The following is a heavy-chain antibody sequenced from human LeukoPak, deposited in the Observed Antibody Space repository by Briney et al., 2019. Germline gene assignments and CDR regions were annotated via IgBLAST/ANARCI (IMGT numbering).Heavy chain of an antibody. CDR2: ISVYNGNT. V-gene: IGHV1-18*01. D-gene: IGHD4-17*01. CDR3: ARVRPSYGDYVGYFDY. J-gene: IGHJ4*02. CDR1: GYTFTSYG. Sequence: ASVKVSCKASGYTFTSYGISWARQAPGQGPDWMGWISVYNGNTNYVQKYQGRVTMTTDTSTSTAYMELRSLRSDDTAVYYCARVRPSYGDYVGYFDYWGQGTLVTVSS.